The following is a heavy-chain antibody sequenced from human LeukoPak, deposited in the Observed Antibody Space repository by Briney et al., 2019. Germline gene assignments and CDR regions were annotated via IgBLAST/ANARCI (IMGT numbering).Heavy chain of an antibody. Sequence: GGSLRDSRVASEFYVSNNFMSWVRQAPGKGLEWVSVMYGSGATYYAASMNGRFTISRDNSKDTLYLQMNSLRGDDTAVYYCARFYGGFANFWHFDLWAGG. V-gene: IGHV3-53*01. J-gene: IGHJ2*01. CDR3: ARFYGGFANFWHFDL. CDR1: EFYVSNNF. CDR2: MYGSGAT. D-gene: IGHD4-23*01.